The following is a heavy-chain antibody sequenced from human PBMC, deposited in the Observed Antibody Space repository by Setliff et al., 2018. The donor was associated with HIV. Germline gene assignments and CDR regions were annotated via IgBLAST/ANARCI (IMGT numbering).Heavy chain of an antibody. D-gene: IGHD3-22*01. J-gene: IGHJ5*02. V-gene: IGHV4-39*01. CDR1: GGSISNSRYY. CDR3: ASRVYYYDSNKYPREEGFDP. Sequence: SETLSLTCTVSGGSISNSRYYWSWIRQPPGKGLEWIGSIYYSGSTYSNPSLKSRVAISIDTPKNQFSLNLTSVTAADTAVYYCASRVYYYDSNKYPREEGFDPWGQGTLVTVSS. CDR2: IYYSGST.